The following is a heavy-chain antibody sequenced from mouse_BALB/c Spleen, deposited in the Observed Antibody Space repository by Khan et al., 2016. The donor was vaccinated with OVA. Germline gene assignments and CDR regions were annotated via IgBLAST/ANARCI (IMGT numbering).Heavy chain of an antibody. Sequence: QVQLQQSGAELARPGASVKMSCKASGYTFTSYTIHWIKLRPGQGLEWIGYINPSNGYTNYNQKFKDKATLTADKSSTTAYMQMSSLTSEDSAVYNCVRGEAECRNDGWFAYWGLGTLVTVSA. CDR3: VRGEAECRNDGWFAY. CDR2: INPSNGYT. CDR1: GYTFTSYT. J-gene: IGHJ3*01. V-gene: IGHV1-4*01. D-gene: IGHD2-14*01.